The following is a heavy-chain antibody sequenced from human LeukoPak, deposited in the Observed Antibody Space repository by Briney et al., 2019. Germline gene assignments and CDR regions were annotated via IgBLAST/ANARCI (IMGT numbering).Heavy chain of an antibody. J-gene: IGHJ4*02. Sequence: SETLSLTCTVSGGSIRSSSYYWGWIRRPPGKGLEWIGSIYYSGSTYYNPSLKSRVTISVDTSKNQFSLKLSSVTAADSAVYYCASPDLYYFDYWGQGTLVTVSS. CDR2: IYYSGST. CDR1: GGSIRSSSYY. CDR3: ASPDLYYFDY. D-gene: IGHD1-14*01. V-gene: IGHV4-39*01.